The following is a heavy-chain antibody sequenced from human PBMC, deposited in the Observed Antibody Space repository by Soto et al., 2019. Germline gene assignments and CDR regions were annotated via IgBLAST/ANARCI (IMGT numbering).Heavy chain of an antibody. D-gene: IGHD2-21*02. Sequence: SETLSLTCTVSGGSISSYYWSWIRQPPGKGLEWIGYIYYSGSTNYNPSLKSRVTTAVDTSKNQFSLRLSSVTAADTAVYYCARHVYEFDNGDHNWFDSWGQGILVTVSS. CDR3: ARHVYEFDNGDHNWFDS. CDR2: IYYSGST. V-gene: IGHV4-59*08. J-gene: IGHJ5*01. CDR1: GGSISSYY.